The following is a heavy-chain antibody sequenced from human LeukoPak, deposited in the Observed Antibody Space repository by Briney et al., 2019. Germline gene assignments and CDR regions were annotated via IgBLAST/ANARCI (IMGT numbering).Heavy chain of an antibody. CDR3: ARHVSTFYYDSSGYSDY. CDR1: GGSISSYY. V-gene: IGHV4-59*08. D-gene: IGHD3-22*01. CDR2: IYYSGST. J-gene: IGHJ4*02. Sequence: SETLSLTCTVSGGSISSYYWSWIRQPPGKGLEWIGYIYYSGSTNYNPSLKSRVTISVDTSKNQFSLKLSSVTAADTAVYYCARHVSTFYYDSSGYSDYWGQGTLVTVSS.